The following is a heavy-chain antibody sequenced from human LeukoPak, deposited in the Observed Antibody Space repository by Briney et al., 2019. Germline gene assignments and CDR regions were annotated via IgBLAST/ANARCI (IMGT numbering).Heavy chain of an antibody. CDR1: GFTFSNYA. V-gene: IGHV3-30*04. CDR2: ISYDGSHQ. Sequence: GGSLRLSCAASGFTFSNYANHWVRQGPGKGLEWVAVISYDGSHQDHADSVKGRFTISRDNSKNTLYLHMNSLRAEDTAVYYCARGARRGDDYGGFFYYWGQGTLVTVSS. CDR3: ARGARRGDDYGGFFYY. J-gene: IGHJ4*02. D-gene: IGHD4-23*01.